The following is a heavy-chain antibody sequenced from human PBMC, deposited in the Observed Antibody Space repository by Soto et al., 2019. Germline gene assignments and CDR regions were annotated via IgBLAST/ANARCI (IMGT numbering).Heavy chain of an antibody. D-gene: IGHD2-8*02. CDR1: GGSFSGYY. CDR2: INHSGST. V-gene: IGHV4-34*01. J-gene: IGHJ4*02. Sequence: SETLSLTCAVYGGSFSGYYWTWIRQPPGTGLEWIGEINHSGSTHYNPSLKSRVTISVDTSKNQFSLKLTSVTAADTAVYYCARDKITGLFDYWGQGTLVTGSS. CDR3: ARDKITGLFDY.